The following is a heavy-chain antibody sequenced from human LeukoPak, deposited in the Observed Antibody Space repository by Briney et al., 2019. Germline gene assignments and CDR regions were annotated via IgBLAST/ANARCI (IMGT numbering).Heavy chain of an antibody. V-gene: IGHV4-38-2*01. J-gene: IGHJ3*02. CDR3: SSVVVVSAALVWDAFDI. D-gene: IGHD2-2*01. Sequence: ASETLSLTCAVSGYSISSGYYWGWIRQPPGKGLEWIGSIYHSGSTYYNPSLKSRVTISVDTSKNQFSLKLSSVTAADTAVYYCSSVVVVSAALVWDAFDIWGQGTMVTVSS. CDR2: IYHSGST. CDR1: GYSISSGYY.